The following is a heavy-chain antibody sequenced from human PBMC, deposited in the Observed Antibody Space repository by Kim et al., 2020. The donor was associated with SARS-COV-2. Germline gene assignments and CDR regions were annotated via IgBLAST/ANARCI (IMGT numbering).Heavy chain of an antibody. J-gene: IGHJ4*02. CDR2: T. D-gene: IGHD7-27*01. V-gene: IGHV1-18*01. Sequence: TNYARKLQGRVTMTTDTSTSTAYMELRSLRSDDTAVYYCARDGDRGLFDFWGQGTLVTVSS. CDR3: ARDGDRGLFDF.